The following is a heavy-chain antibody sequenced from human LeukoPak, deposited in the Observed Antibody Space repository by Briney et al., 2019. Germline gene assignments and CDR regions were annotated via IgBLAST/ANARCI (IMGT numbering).Heavy chain of an antibody. CDR1: GFSFNNYA. V-gene: IGHV3-69-1*01. CDR2: ISAGNDI. J-gene: IGHJ4*02. Sequence: GGSLRLSCAASGFSFNNYAMVWVRQTPGKGLEWVSVISAGNDIVYADSVKGRFTISRDNAKKSPYLQMNSLRAEDTAIYYCVGNYYDSSGLDYWGQGTLVTVSS. CDR3: VGNYYDSSGLDY. D-gene: IGHD3-22*01.